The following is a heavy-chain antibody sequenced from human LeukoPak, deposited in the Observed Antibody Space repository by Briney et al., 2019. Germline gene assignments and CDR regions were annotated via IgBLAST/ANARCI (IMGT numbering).Heavy chain of an antibody. V-gene: IGHV4-4*07. CDR2: IYTSGST. CDR3: AILHSGSYEEGWFDP. J-gene: IGHJ5*02. D-gene: IGHD1-26*01. Sequence: SETLSLTCTVSGGSISSYYWSWIRQPAGKGLEWIGRIYTSGSTNYNPSLKSRVTMSVDTSKNQFSLTLSSVTAADTAVYYCAILHSGSYEEGWFDPWGQGTLVTVSS. CDR1: GGSISSYY.